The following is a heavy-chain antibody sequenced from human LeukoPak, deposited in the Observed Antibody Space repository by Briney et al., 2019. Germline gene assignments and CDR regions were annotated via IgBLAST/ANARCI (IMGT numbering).Heavy chain of an antibody. CDR2: ISSTSGST. D-gene: IGHD6-6*01. J-gene: IGHJ4*02. CDR3: AKGQERTRIAARPSAFDF. Sequence: GGSLRLSCAASGFTFSSFSMNWVRQAPGRGLEWVSTISSTSGSTYYADSVKGRFTISRDNSKNTLYLQMNSLRVEDTAIYYCAKGQERTRIAARPSAFDFWGQGTLVTVSS. V-gene: IGHV3-23*01. CDR1: GFTFSSFS.